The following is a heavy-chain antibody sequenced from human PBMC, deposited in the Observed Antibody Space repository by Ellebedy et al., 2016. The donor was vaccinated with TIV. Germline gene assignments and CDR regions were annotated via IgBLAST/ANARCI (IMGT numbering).Heavy chain of an antibody. CDR2: VTASGRST. Sequence: GESLKISCATSGFHFSMYAMTWVRQAPGKGLEWVSDVTASGRSTHYADSVRGRLTISRDNSKNTLFLQMNSLSVEDTAVYYCAKGGPGSGNNYYFDSWGQGILVTVSS. J-gene: IGHJ4*02. CDR1: GFHFSMYA. CDR3: AKGGPGSGNNYYFDS. D-gene: IGHD1-26*01. V-gene: IGHV3-23*01.